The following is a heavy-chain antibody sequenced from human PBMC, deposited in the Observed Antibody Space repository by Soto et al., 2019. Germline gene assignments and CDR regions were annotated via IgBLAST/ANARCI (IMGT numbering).Heavy chain of an antibody. D-gene: IGHD6-19*01. V-gene: IGHV3-23*01. CDR3: AKAGFSSRWSRSYFDY. CDR1: GFTFSSYA. CDR2: ISGTGGST. Sequence: EVQLLESGGGLVQPGRSLRLSCAASGFTFSSYAMNWVRQAPGKGLEWVSAISGTGGSTYYADSVKGRFTISRDNSKNTLYLQMNSLRVEDTAVFYCAKAGFSSRWSRSYFDYWGQGTLVTVSS. J-gene: IGHJ4*02.